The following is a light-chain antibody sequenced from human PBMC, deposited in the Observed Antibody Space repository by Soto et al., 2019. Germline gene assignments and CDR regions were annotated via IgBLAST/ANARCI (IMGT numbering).Light chain of an antibody. V-gene: IGKV3D-20*01. CDR2: GAS. CDR3: QYYDSFRT. J-gene: IGKJ1*01. Sequence: EIVLTQSPATLSLSPGERATLSCGASQSVSSSYLAWYQQKPGLAPRLLIYGASGRATGIPDRFSGSGSGTDFTLTISRLEPEDFAVYFCQYYDSFRTFGQGTKVDIK. CDR1: QSVSSSY.